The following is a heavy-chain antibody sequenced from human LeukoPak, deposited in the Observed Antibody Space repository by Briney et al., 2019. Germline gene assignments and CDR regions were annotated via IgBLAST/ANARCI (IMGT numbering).Heavy chain of an antibody. CDR2: INPNSGGT. Sequence: EASVKVSCKASGYTFTGYYMHWVRQAPGQGLEWMGWINPNSGGTNYAQKFQGRVTMTRDTSISTAYMELSRLRSDDTAVYYCARSGLLRYFDWPIRDYWGQGTLVTVSS. CDR1: GYTFTGYY. J-gene: IGHJ4*02. V-gene: IGHV1-2*02. CDR3: ARSGLLRYFDWPIRDY. D-gene: IGHD3-9*01.